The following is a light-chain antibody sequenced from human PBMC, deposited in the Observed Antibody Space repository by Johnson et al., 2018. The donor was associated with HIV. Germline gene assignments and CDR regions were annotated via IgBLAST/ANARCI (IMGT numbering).Light chain of an antibody. CDR1: SSNIGNNY. Sequence: QSVLTQPPSVSAAPGQKVTISCSGSSSNIGNNYVSWYQQLPGTAPKLLIYDNNKRPSGIPDRFSGSKSGTSATLGITGLQTGDAADYYCGTWDSSLGAVLYVFETGTKVIVL. V-gene: IGLV1-51*01. CDR3: GTWDSSLGAVLYV. J-gene: IGLJ1*01. CDR2: DNN.